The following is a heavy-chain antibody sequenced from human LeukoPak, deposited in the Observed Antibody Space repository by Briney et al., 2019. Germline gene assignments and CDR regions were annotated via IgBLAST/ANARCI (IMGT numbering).Heavy chain of an antibody. CDR2: ISSSGAAK. Sequence: GGSLRLSCAASGFTFSSYEMNWVRQAPGNGLEWISYISSSGAAKYYADSVKGRFTISRDNAKNSLYLQMNSLRAEDTAVYYCAKAGSPVIAVAAYFDYWGQGTLVTVSS. V-gene: IGHV3-48*03. D-gene: IGHD6-19*01. CDR3: AKAGSPVIAVAAYFDY. CDR1: GFTFSSYE. J-gene: IGHJ4*02.